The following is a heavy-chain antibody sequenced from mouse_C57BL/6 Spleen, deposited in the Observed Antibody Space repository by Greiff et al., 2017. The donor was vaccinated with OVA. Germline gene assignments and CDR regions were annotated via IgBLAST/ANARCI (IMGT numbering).Heavy chain of an antibody. CDR2: INPNNGGT. CDR1: GYTFTDYN. Sequence: EVQRVESGPELVKPGASVKMSCKASGYTFTDYNMHWVKQSHGKSLEWIGYINPNNGGTSYNQKFKGKATLTVNKSSSTAYMELRSLTSEDSAVYYCANYYGSSYPFDYWGQGTTLTVSS. CDR3: ANYYGSSYPFDY. J-gene: IGHJ2*01. V-gene: IGHV1-22*01. D-gene: IGHD1-1*01.